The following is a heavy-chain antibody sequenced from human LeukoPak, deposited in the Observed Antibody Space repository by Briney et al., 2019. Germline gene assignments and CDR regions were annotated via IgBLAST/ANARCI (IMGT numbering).Heavy chain of an antibody. Sequence: GGSLRLSCAASGFTFDDYAMHWVRQAPGKGLEWVSGISWNSGSIGYADSVKGRFTISRDNAKNSLYLQMNSLRAEDMALYYCAKASGSGSFSNWFDPWGQGTLVTVSS. CDR2: ISWNSGSI. J-gene: IGHJ5*02. CDR1: GFTFDDYA. V-gene: IGHV3-9*03. CDR3: AKASGSGSFSNWFDP. D-gene: IGHD3-10*01.